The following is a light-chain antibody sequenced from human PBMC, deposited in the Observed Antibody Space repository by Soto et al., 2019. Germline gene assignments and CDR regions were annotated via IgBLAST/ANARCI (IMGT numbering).Light chain of an antibody. Sequence: IQMTQSPTSLSASVGDRVTITCRASQSVSNYLNWYQQKVGKAPQLLIYFASTLRKGVPSRFSGSGSGTDFTLTISSLQPEDFATYFCQQSYTTPLTFGGGTKVDI. CDR1: QSVSNY. J-gene: IGKJ4*01. CDR3: QQSYTTPLT. CDR2: FAS. V-gene: IGKV1-39*01.